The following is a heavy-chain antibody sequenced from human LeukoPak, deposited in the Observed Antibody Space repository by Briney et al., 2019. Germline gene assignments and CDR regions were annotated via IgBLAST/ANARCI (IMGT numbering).Heavy chain of an antibody. J-gene: IGHJ4*02. CDR1: GYTFTRYG. CDR2: ISAYNGNT. Sequence: GASVKVFCKASGYTFTRYGISWVRQAPGQGLEWMGWISAYNGNTNYAQKLQGRVTMTTDTSTSTAYMELRSLRSDDTAVYYCARVAAGIQLGEPEFDYWGQGTLVTVSS. V-gene: IGHV1-18*01. CDR3: ARVAAGIQLGEPEFDY. D-gene: IGHD5-18*01.